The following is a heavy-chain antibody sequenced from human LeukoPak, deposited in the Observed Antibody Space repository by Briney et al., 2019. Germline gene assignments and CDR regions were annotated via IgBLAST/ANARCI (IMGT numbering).Heavy chain of an antibody. V-gene: IGHV4-38-2*01. Sequence: SETLSLTCAVSGYFISSGYYWGWIRQTPGKGLEWIGSIHHSGFTNYNPSLKSRVTISIDTSKNQFSLKLSSVTAADTAVYYCAWKYYFDSSGYFYVDSWGQGTLATVSS. D-gene: IGHD3-22*01. CDR1: GYFISSGYY. CDR3: AWKYYFDSSGYFYVDS. CDR2: IHHSGFT. J-gene: IGHJ4*02.